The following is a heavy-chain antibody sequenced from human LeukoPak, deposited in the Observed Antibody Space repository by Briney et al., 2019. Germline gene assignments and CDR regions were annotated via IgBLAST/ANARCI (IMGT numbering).Heavy chain of an antibody. D-gene: IGHD1-14*01. V-gene: IGHV3-9*01. Sequence: PVRSLRLSCAASGFTFDDYTMHWVRQAPGKGLEWVSGISWNSGSIGYADSVKGRFTISRDNAKNSLYLQMNSLRGDDTALYYCAKDRRNDFDYWGQGTLVTVSS. CDR1: GFTFDDYT. CDR3: AKDRRNDFDY. CDR2: ISWNSGSI. J-gene: IGHJ4*02.